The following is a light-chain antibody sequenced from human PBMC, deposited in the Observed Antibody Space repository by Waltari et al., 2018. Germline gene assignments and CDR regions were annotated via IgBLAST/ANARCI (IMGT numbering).Light chain of an antibody. CDR1: QTVSTS. Sequence: EIVLTQSAATLSVSPGERANLSCWASQTVSTSLAWYQQKEGQAPRLLISGASRRATGIPARFSGAGSETEFTLTISSLHSEDFAVYYCQQYMTWPPGTFGQGTKLDIK. V-gene: IGKV3-15*01. CDR2: GAS. J-gene: IGKJ2*02. CDR3: QQYMTWPPGT.